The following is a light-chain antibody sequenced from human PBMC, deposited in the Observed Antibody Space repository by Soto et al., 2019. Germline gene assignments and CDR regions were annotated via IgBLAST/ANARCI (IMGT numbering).Light chain of an antibody. CDR3: QQYYSCTWT. Sequence: ISQGISIYLAWYQQKPGKAPELLIYAASTLQSGVPSRFSGSGSGTDFTRTITCLQSEDFATYYCQQYYSCTWTFGQGTKVDIK. CDR2: AAS. J-gene: IGKJ1*01. V-gene: IGKV1D-8*01. CDR1: QGISIY.